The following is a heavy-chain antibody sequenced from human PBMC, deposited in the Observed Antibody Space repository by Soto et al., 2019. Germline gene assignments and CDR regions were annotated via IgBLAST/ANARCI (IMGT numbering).Heavy chain of an antibody. CDR3: AKDPTYDSSGYYFYYGMDV. V-gene: IGHV3-30*18. Sequence: QVQLVESGGGVVQPGRSLRLSCVASGFTFSTYGMHWVRQAPGKGLEWVGLISYDGSYKYYAESMKGRFTISRDNSKNTLYLQLNSLRAADTAVYYCAKDPTYDSSGYYFYYGMDVWGQGTTVTVSS. CDR2: ISYDGSYK. CDR1: GFTFSTYG. J-gene: IGHJ6*02. D-gene: IGHD3-22*01.